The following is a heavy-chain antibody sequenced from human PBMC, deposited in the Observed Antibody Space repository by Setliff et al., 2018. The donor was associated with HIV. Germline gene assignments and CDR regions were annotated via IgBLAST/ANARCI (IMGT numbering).Heavy chain of an antibody. CDR2: ISGSGGST. D-gene: IGHD6-19*01. Sequence: LRLSCAASGFTFSSYAMSWVRQAPGKGLEWVSAISGSGGSTYYADSVKGRFTISRDNSKNTLYLQMNSLRAEDTAVYYCARDGDSSGWYGYWGQGTLVTVSS. V-gene: IGHV3-23*01. CDR3: ARDGDSSGWYGY. CDR1: GFTFSSYA. J-gene: IGHJ4*02.